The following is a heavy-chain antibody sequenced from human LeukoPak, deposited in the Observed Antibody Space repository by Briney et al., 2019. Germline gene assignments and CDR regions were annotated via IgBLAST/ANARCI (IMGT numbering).Heavy chain of an antibody. V-gene: IGHV4-61*02. CDR1: GGSISSSSYY. Sequence: SETLSLTCTVSGGSISSSSYYWSWIRQPAGKGLEWIGRIYTSGSTNYNPSLKSRVTMSVDTSKNQFSLKLSSVTAADTAVYYCARDLFGYYDSSGYYYFDYWGQGTLVTVSS. CDR2: IYTSGST. J-gene: IGHJ4*02. CDR3: ARDLFGYYDSSGYYYFDY. D-gene: IGHD3-22*01.